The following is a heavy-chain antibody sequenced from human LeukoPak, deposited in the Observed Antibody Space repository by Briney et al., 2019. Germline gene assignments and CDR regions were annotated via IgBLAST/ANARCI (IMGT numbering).Heavy chain of an antibody. D-gene: IGHD6-19*01. J-gene: IGHJ3*02. CDR3: AKEGAASSGWYGDAFDI. CDR1: GFTFSSYA. V-gene: IGHV3-23*01. CDR2: ISASGDST. Sequence: GGSLRLSCAASGFTFSSYAMSWVRQAPGKGLEWVSGISASGDSTKYADSVKGRFSISRDNSKNTLYLQMNSLRAEDTAVYYCAKEGAASSGWYGDAFDIWGQGTMVTVSS.